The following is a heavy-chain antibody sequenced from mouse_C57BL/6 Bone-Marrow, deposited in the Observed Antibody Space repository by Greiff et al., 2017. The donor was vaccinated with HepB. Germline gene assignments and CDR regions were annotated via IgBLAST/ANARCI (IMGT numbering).Heavy chain of an antibody. CDR2: IDPENGDT. V-gene: IGHV14-4*01. CDR3: TTSGLYSNYDY. D-gene: IGHD2-5*01. Sequence: DVQLQESGAELVRPGASVKLSCTASGFNIKDDYMHWVKQRPEQGLEWIGWIDPENGDTEYASKFQGKATITADTSSNTAYLQLSSLTSEDTAVYYCTTSGLYSNYDYWGQGTTLTVSS. CDR1: GFNIKDDY. J-gene: IGHJ2*01.